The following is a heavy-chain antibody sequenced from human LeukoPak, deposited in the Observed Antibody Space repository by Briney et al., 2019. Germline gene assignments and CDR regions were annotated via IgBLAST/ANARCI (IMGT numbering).Heavy chain of an antibody. D-gene: IGHD6-19*01. CDR3: ARVLGSSGWSPTQYFQH. Sequence: GASVKVSCKASGYTFTTYGISWVRQAPGQGLERMGWISADSGNTNYAQNLHDRLTLTTDTSTSTVYMELRSLTSDDTAVYYCARVLGSSGWSPTQYFQHWGQGTLVTVSS. V-gene: IGHV1-18*01. J-gene: IGHJ1*01. CDR2: ISADSGNT. CDR1: GYTFTTYG.